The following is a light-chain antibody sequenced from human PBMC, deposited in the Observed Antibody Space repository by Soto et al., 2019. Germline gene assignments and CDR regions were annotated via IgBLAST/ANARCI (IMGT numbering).Light chain of an antibody. CDR3: CSYAGSSTSL. CDR2: EGS. CDR1: SSDVGSYNL. J-gene: IGLJ2*01. Sequence: QSALTQPASVSGSPGQSITISCTGTSSDVGSYNLVSWYQQHPGKAPKLMIYEGSKRPSGVSNRFSGSKSGNTASLIISGLQAEDEADYYCCSYAGSSTSLFGGGTKLTVL. V-gene: IGLV2-23*01.